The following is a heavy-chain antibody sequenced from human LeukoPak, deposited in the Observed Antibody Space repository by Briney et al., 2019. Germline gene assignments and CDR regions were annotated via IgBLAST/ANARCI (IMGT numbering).Heavy chain of an antibody. D-gene: IGHD3-22*01. Sequence: ASVKVSCKASGYTFTSYDINWVRQATGQGLEWMGWMNPNSGNTGHAQKFQGRVTITRNTSISTAYMELSSLRSDDTAVYYCASPPVHYYDSSGYYDAFDIWGQGTMVTVSS. J-gene: IGHJ3*02. CDR3: ASPPVHYYDSSGYYDAFDI. CDR1: GYTFTSYD. CDR2: MNPNSGNT. V-gene: IGHV1-8*03.